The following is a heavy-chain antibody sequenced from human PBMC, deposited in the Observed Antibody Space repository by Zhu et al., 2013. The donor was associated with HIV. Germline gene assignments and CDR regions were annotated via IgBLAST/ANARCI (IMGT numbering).Heavy chain of an antibody. J-gene: IGHJ5*02. CDR1: GFTFSSHA. CDR2: ISHDGRVK. V-gene: IGHV3-30*01. D-gene: IGHD1-26*01. CDR3: ARDPTVGAPDWFDT. Sequence: VQLVESGGGVVQPGRSLRLSCAASGFTFSSHALHWVRQAPGKGLEWVAVISHDGRVKYYADSAKGRFTISRDNSGNTLYLQMDSLRVEDTAVYYCARDPTVGAPDWFDTWGQGTPSHRLL.